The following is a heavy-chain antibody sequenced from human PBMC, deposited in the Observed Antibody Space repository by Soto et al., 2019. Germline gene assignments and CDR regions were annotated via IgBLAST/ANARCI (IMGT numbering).Heavy chain of an antibody. CDR2: INAGNGNT. J-gene: IGHJ4*02. Sequence: ASVKVSCKASGYTFTSYAMHWVRQAPGQRREWMGWINAGNGNTKYSQKFQGRVTITRDTSASTAYMELSSLRSEDTAVYYCARGYYDILTGRYWGQGTLVTVSS. V-gene: IGHV1-3*01. CDR1: GYTFTSYA. CDR3: ARGYYDILTGRY. D-gene: IGHD3-9*01.